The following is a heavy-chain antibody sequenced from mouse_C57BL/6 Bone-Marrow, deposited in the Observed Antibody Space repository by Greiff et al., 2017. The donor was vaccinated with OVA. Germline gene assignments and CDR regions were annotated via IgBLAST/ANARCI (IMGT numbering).Heavy chain of an antibody. CDR1: GFTFSSYA. J-gene: IGHJ2*01. Sequence: EVMLVESGEGLVKPGGSLKLSCAASGFTFSSYAMSWVRQTPEKRLEWVAYISSGGDYIYYADTVKGRFTISRDNARNTLYLQMSSRKSEDTAMYYCTRRRYYGSSPYYFDYWGKGTTLTVSS. CDR3: TRRRYYGSSPYYFDY. CDR2: ISSGGDYI. D-gene: IGHD1-1*01. V-gene: IGHV5-9-1*02.